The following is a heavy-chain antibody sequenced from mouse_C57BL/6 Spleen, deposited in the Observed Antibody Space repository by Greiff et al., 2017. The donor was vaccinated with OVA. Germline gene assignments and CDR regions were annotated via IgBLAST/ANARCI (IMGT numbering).Heavy chain of an antibody. CDR2: ISYDGSN. D-gene: IGHD5-5*01. Sequence: ESGPGLVKPSQSLSLTCSVTGYSITSGYYWNWIRQFPGNKLEWMGYISYDGSNNYNPSLKNRISITRDTSKNQFFLKLNSVTTEDTATYYCARGLPRDWYFDVWGTGTTVTVSS. CDR3: ARGLPRDWYFDV. CDR1: GYSITSGYY. J-gene: IGHJ1*03. V-gene: IGHV3-6*01.